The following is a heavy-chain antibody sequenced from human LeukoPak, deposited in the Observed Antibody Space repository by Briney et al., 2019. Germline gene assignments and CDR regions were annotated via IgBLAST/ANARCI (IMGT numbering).Heavy chain of an antibody. V-gene: IGHV3-23*01. J-gene: IGHJ4*02. CDR2: ISISGDST. Sequence: GGSLRLSCAASGFTFSSYAMTWVRQAPGKGLERVATISISGDSTLYGGSVKGRFSISRDNSKNTLFLQMNHLRAEDTAVYYCTKSGSGWQAYFDCWGQGAQVTVSS. D-gene: IGHD6-19*01. CDR1: GFTFSSYA. CDR3: TKSGSGWQAYFDC.